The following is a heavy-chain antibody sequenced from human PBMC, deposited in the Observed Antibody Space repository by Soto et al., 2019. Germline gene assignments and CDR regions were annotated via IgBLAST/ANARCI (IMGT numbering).Heavy chain of an antibody. CDR1: SGSISSSNW. V-gene: IGHV4-4*02. Sequence: QVQLQESGPGLVKPSGTLSLTCAVSSGSISSSNWWSWVRQPPGKGLEWIGEIYHSGSTNYNPSLKSRVTISVEKSKNQFSLKLSSVTAADTAVYYCARSTNWNYLLSYWGQGTLVTVSS. CDR3: ARSTNWNYLLSY. D-gene: IGHD1-7*01. J-gene: IGHJ4*02. CDR2: IYHSGST.